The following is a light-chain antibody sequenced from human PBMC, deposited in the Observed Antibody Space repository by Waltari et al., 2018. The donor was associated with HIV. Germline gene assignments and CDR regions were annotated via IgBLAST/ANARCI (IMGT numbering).Light chain of an antibody. CDR3: QAWDSSTVV. V-gene: IGLV3-1*01. CDR1: KLGDKY. CDR2: QDY. Sequence: SYELTQPPSVSVSPGQTASITCSGDKLGDKYACWYQQKPGQSPVLVIYQDYNRPSGIPERFSGSNSGNTATLTISGTQAMDEADYYCQAWDSSTVVFGGGTKLTVL. J-gene: IGLJ2*01.